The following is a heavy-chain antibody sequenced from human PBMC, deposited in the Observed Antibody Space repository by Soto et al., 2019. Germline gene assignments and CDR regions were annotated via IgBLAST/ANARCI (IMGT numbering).Heavy chain of an antibody. CDR1: GYTFTNYG. D-gene: IGHD3-3*01. CDR2: ISAYNGNT. CDR3: ARVDVLRFLEWLI. J-gene: IGHJ4*02. Sequence: XSVKVCCTASGYTFTNYGISLVRQAPGQGLECMGWISAYNGNTNYAQNLQGRVTMTTDTSTSTAYMELRSLRSDDTAVYYCARVDVLRFLEWLIWGQGTLVTVSS. V-gene: IGHV1-18*04.